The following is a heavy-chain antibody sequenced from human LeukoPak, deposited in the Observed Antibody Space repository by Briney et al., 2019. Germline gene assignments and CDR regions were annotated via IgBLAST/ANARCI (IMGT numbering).Heavy chain of an antibody. Sequence: ASVKVSCKVSGYTLTELSMHWVRQAPGKGLEWMGGFDPEDGETIYAQKFQGRVTMTEDTSTDTAYMELSSLRSEDTAVYYCASFTRMVPDASAFDIWGQGTMVTVSS. CDR2: FDPEDGET. D-gene: IGHD2-8*01. CDR3: ASFTRMVPDASAFDI. J-gene: IGHJ3*02. CDR1: GYTLTELS. V-gene: IGHV1-24*01.